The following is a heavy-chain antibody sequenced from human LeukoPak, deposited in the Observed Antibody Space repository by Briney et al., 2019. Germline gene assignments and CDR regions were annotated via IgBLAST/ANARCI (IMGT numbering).Heavy chain of an antibody. V-gene: IGHV3-23*01. Sequence: GGSLRLSCAASGFTFSSYAMSWVRQAPGKGLEWVSAISGSGGSTYYADSVKGRFTISRDNSKNTLYLQMNSLRAEDTAVYYCAKGSTDHYNYYYMDVWGKGTTVTVSS. J-gene: IGHJ6*03. CDR1: GFTFSSYA. CDR3: AKGSTDHYNYYYMDV. CDR2: ISGSGGST.